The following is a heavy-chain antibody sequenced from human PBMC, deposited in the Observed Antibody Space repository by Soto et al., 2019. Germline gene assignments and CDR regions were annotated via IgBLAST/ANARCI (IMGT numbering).Heavy chain of an antibody. CDR3: AKVPSYYYYYGLDV. V-gene: IGHV3-23*01. CDR1: GFTFSNYA. Sequence: GGSLRLSCAASGFTFSNYAMSWVRQAPGKWLEWVSAISGSGGSTYYADSVKGRFTISRDNSRDTLHLQMNTLRAEDTAAYYCAKVPSYYYYYGLDVWGRGXTVTVYS. CDR2: ISGSGGST. J-gene: IGHJ6*02.